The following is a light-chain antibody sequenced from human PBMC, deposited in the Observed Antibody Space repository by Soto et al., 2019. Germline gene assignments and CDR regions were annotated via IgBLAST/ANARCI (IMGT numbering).Light chain of an antibody. J-gene: IGKJ4*01. CDR1: QSVLYSSNNKNY. V-gene: IGKV4-1*01. CDR3: QQYYSTPLT. Sequence: DIVMTQSPDSLAVSLGERATINCKSSQSVLYSSNNKNYLAWYQQKPGQPPKLLIYWASIRESGVPDRFSGSGSGTDFTLTISSLQAEDVAVYYCQQYYSTPLTFGEGPRWRSN. CDR2: WAS.